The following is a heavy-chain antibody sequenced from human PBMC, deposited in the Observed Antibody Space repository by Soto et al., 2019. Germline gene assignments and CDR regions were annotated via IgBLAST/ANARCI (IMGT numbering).Heavy chain of an antibody. V-gene: IGHV1-8*01. D-gene: IGHD6-13*01. Sequence: QVQLVQSGAEVKKPGASVKVSCKTSGYTFTSYDINWVRQANGQGLEWMGWMNPNSGNTGYAEKCQGRVSMTRNTSISTAYMELSSLRPEDSALYYCARWGQTPAAVPNFDYWGQGTLVTVSS. CDR1: GYTFTSYD. CDR2: MNPNSGNT. J-gene: IGHJ4*02. CDR3: ARWGQTPAAVPNFDY.